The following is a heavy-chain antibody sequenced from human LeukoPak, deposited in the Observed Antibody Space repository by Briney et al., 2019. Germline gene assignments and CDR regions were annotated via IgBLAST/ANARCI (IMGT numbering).Heavy chain of an antibody. CDR1: GFTFSSYA. Sequence: GGSLRLSCAASGFTFSSYAMHWVRQAPGKGLEWVAVVSYDGSNKYYADSVKGRFTISRDNSKNTLYLQMNSLRAEDTAIYYCARVRGGSITVFGVINSWGQGTLVTVSS. V-gene: IGHV3-30-3*01. CDR2: VSYDGSNK. J-gene: IGHJ5*02. CDR3: ARVRGGSITVFGVINS. D-gene: IGHD3-3*01.